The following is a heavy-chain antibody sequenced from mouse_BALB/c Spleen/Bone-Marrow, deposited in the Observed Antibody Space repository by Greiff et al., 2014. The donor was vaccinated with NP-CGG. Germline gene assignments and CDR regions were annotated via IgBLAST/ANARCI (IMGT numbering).Heavy chain of an antibody. Sequence: QVQLQQPGAELVRPGASVKLSCKASGYTFTSYWINWVKQRPGQGLEWIGNIYPSDSYTNYNQKFKDKATLTVDKSSSTAYMQLSSPTSEDSAVYYCTRTGGYGYDWLAYWGQGTLVTVSA. V-gene: IGHV1-69*02. CDR1: GYTFTSYW. D-gene: IGHD2-2*01. J-gene: IGHJ3*01. CDR2: IYPSDSYT. CDR3: TRTGGYGYDWLAY.